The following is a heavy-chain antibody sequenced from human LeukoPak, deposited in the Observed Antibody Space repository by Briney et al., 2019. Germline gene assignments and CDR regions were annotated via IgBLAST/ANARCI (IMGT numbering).Heavy chain of an antibody. CDR3: ARERGGIEVGVGPEF. D-gene: IGHD2-15*01. CDR1: GFTFSSYA. Sequence: GGSLRLSCAASGFTFSSYAMHWVRQAPGKGLEWVAVISYDGSNKYYADSVKGRFTISRDNSKNTLYLQMDSLRVEDTAVYYCARERGGIEVGVGPEFWGEGTLGTV. CDR2: ISYDGSNK. J-gene: IGHJ1*01. V-gene: IGHV3-30*07.